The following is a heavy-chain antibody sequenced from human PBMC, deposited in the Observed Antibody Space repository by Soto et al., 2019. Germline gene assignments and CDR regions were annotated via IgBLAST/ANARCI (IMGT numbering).Heavy chain of an antibody. CDR2: ISSGGST. V-gene: IGHV3-66*01. D-gene: IGHD3-9*01. CDR1: GFTVSNLY. J-gene: IGHJ4*02. Sequence: EVQLVESGGGLVQPGGSLRLSCAASGFTVSNLYMTWVRQAPGKGLQWVAVISSGGSTYYADSVKGRFTISRDSSKNTLYLEMNSLRAEDTAVYYCARDTLGGAYDVLQGGQGTLVTVSS. CDR3: ARDTLGGAYDVLQ.